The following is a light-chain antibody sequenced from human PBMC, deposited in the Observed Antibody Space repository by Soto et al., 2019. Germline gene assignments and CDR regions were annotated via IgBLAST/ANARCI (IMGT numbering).Light chain of an antibody. CDR3: HQYGMSPQT. CDR2: DAS. J-gene: IGKJ1*01. V-gene: IGKV3-20*01. CDR1: QSVSDTH. Sequence: EIVLTQSPGTLSLSPGERATLSCRASQSVSDTHVAWYQQRPGQAPRLXIYDASRRDIGVPDRFSGSGSGTDFTLTISGLEPEDFEVYFCHQYGMSPQTFGQGTKVDIK.